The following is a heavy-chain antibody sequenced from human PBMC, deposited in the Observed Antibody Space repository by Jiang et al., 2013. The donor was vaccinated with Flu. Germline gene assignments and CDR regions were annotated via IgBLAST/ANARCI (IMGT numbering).Heavy chain of an antibody. CDR1: GGSISSSNW. V-gene: IGHV4-4*02. J-gene: IGHJ5*02. CDR2: IYHSGST. Sequence: GPGLVKPSGTLSLTCGVSGGSISSSNWWSWVRQSPGKGLEWIGEIYHSGSTKYNPSLKSRVTISVDKSHNHFSLNLSSVTAADTAVYYCARWDCSSSSCFQADFSWFDPWGQGALVTVSS. D-gene: IGHD2-2*01. CDR3: ARWDCSSSSCFQADFSWFDP.